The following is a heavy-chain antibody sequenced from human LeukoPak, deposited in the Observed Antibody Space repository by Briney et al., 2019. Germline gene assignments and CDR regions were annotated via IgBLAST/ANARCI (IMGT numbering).Heavy chain of an antibody. CDR1: GGSINPYY. Sequence: SETLSLTCTVSGGSINPYYWSWIRQPPGKGLEWIGYIYDSGSTNYNPSLKSRVTISVDTSKNQFSLKLSSVTAADTAVYYCARDQVAAAGTPLYFDYWGQGTLVTVSS. J-gene: IGHJ4*02. D-gene: IGHD6-13*01. CDR3: ARDQVAAAGTPLYFDY. CDR2: IYDSGST. V-gene: IGHV4-59*12.